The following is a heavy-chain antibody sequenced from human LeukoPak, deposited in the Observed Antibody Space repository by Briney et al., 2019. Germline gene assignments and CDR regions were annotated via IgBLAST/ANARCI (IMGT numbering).Heavy chain of an antibody. CDR3: ARGRYLTTSGGAAAGFLDY. Sequence: AETLSLTCAVSGCSFSGYYWNWIRQSPGKGLEWVGEINHSGSTHDNPSLKRRVTIFFGTYPKQFLLRLTSVTAADTAVYYCARGRYLTTSGGAAAGFLDYWGQGSLVTVST. D-gene: IGHD6-13*01. J-gene: IGHJ4*02. CDR1: GCSFSGYY. V-gene: IGHV4-34*01. CDR2: INHSGST.